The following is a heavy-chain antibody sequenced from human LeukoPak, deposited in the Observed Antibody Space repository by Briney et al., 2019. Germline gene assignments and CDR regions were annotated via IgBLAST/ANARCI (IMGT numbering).Heavy chain of an antibody. V-gene: IGHV3-48*03. Sequence: GGSLRLSCAASGFDFSAYEMNWVRQARGKGLEWVSYIAGSDSTIYYADSVKGRFTISRDNAKNSLYLQMNSLRAEDTALYYCTTLGYHLDSWGQGTLVTASS. CDR1: GFDFSAYE. J-gene: IGHJ4*02. CDR2: IAGSDSTI. D-gene: IGHD1-14*01. CDR3: TTLGYHLDS.